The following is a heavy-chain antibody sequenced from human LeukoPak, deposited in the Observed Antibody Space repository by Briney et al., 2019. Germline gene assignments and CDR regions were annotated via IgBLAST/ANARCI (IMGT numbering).Heavy chain of an antibody. CDR2: MNPNSGNT. CDR1: GYTFTSYD. J-gene: IGHJ3*02. V-gene: IGHV1-8*03. Sequence: ASVKVSCKASGYTFTSYDINWVRQATGQGLEWMGWMNPNSGNTGYAQKFQGRVTITRNTSISTAYMELSSLRSEDTAVYYCARAGRGWYSGAFDIWGQGTMVTVSS. D-gene: IGHD6-19*01. CDR3: ARAGRGWYSGAFDI.